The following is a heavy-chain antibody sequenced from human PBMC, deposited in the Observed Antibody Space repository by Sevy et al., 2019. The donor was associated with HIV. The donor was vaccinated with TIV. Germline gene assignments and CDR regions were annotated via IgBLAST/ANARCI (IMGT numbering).Heavy chain of an antibody. Sequence: GGSLRLSCAASGFTFTSYSMHWVRQAPGKGLEWVAIISYDATNKHYADSVKGRFTISRDNSRNSLFLQMNSLRSEDTAVYYCALERLSSNVAEYFQNWGQGTLVTVSS. CDR1: GFTFTSYS. CDR3: ALERLSSNVAEYFQN. J-gene: IGHJ1*01. V-gene: IGHV3-30-3*01. D-gene: IGHD1-1*01. CDR2: ISYDATNK.